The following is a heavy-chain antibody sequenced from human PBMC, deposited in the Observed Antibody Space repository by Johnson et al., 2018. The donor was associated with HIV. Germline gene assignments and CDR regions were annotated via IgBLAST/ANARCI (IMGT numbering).Heavy chain of an antibody. CDR2: ISGSGGST. CDR1: GFTFSSYW. CDR3: ARGWVGATLRAFDI. J-gene: IGHJ3*02. D-gene: IGHD1-26*01. V-gene: IGHV3-23*04. Sequence: VQLVESGGGLVQPGGSLRLSCAASGFTFSSYWMHWVRQAPGKGLVWVSSISGSGGSTHYADSVKGRFTISRDNSKSTLYLQMNSLKVEDTALYYCARGWVGATLRAFDIWGQGTTVTVSS.